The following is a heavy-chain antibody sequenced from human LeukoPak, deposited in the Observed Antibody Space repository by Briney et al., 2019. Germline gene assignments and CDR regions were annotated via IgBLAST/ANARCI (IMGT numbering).Heavy chain of an antibody. CDR3: ARSAAAGISWFDP. CDR1: GGSISSYY. J-gene: IGHJ5*02. Sequence: PSETLSLTCTVSGGSISSYYWSWIRQPSGKGLEWIGYIYYSGSTNYNPSLKSRVTISVDTSKNQFSLKLSSVTAADTAVYFCARSAAAGISWFDPWGQGTLVTVSS. CDR2: IYYSGST. V-gene: IGHV4-59*08. D-gene: IGHD6-13*01.